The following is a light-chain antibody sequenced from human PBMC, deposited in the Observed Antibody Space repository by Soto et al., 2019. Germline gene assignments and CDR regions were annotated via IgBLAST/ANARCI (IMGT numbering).Light chain of an antibody. CDR2: EVS. CDR1: SSDVGGYNS. Sequence: SALTQPASVSGSPEQSITISCTGTSSDVGGYNSVSWYQQHPGKAPKLMISEVSNRPSGVSNRFSGSKSGNTASLTISGLQAEDEADYYCSSYTSSSTLVFGTGTKVTVL. CDR3: SSYTSSSTLV. V-gene: IGLV2-14*01. J-gene: IGLJ1*01.